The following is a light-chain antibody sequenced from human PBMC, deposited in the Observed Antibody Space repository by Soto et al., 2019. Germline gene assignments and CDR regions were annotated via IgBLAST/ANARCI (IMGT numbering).Light chain of an antibody. CDR1: SSNIGGNS. J-gene: IGLJ1*01. CDR2: DDN. CDR3: GSWDSSLSAYV. Sequence: QSVMTQPPSVSAAPGQKVTISCSGSSSNIGGNSVSWYQQLPGTAHKLLIYDDNKRPSGIPDRFSGSKSGTSATLGITGFQTGDEADYDCGSWDSSLSAYVFGTGTKVTVL. V-gene: IGLV1-51*01.